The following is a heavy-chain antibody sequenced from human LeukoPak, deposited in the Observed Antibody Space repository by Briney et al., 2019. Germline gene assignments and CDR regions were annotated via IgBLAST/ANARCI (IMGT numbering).Heavy chain of an antibody. J-gene: IGHJ4*02. CDR1: GFTFSSYA. V-gene: IGHV3-30-3*01. CDR2: ISYDGSNK. D-gene: IGHD6-13*01. CDR3: ASALGSSTWPFDY. Sequence: GGSLRLSCAASGFTFSSYAMHWVRQAPGKGLEWVAVISYDGSNKYYADSVKGRFTISRDNSKNTLYLQMNSLRAEDTAVYYCASALGSSTWPFDYWGQGTLVTVSS.